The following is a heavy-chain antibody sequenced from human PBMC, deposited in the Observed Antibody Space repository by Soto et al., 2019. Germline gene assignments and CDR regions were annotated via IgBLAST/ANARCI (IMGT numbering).Heavy chain of an antibody. V-gene: IGHV4-59*01. CDR1: GGSISSYY. J-gene: IGHJ6*02. CDR2: IYYSGST. CDR3: ARVASITMNSYDYYGMDV. Sequence: SETLSLTCTVSGGSISSYYWSWIRQPPGKGLEWIGYIYYSGSTNYNPSLKSRVTISVDTSKNQFSLKLSSVTAADTAVYYCARVASITMNSYDYYGMDVWGQGTTVTVSS. D-gene: IGHD3-22*01.